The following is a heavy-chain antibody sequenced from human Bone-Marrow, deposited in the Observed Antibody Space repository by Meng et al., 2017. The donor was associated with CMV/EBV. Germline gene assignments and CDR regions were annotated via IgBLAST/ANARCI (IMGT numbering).Heavy chain of an antibody. V-gene: IGHV1-69*10. D-gene: IGHD6-19*01. Sequence: SVKVSCKASGGTFSSYAISWVRQAPGQGLEWMGGIIPILGIANYAQKFQGRVTITADKSTSTAYMELSSLRSEDTAVYYCAREVGVRAFIAVAGNNWFDPWGQGTLVTVSS. J-gene: IGHJ5*02. CDR2: IIPILGIA. CDR3: AREVGVRAFIAVAGNNWFDP. CDR1: GGTFSSYA.